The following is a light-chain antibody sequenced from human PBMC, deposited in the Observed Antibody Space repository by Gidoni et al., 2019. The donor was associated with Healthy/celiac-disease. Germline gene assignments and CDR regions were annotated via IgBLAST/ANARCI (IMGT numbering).Light chain of an antibody. J-gene: IGLJ3*02. CDR3: QSYDSSNPSWV. Sequence: MLTQPHSVSESPGKTVTISCTRSSGSLASNYVQWYQQRPGSAPTTVIYSDNQRPSGVPDRFSGSIDSSSNSASLTISGLKTEDEADYYCQSYDSSNPSWVFGGGTKLTVL. CDR2: SDN. CDR1: SGSLASNY. V-gene: IGLV6-57*04.